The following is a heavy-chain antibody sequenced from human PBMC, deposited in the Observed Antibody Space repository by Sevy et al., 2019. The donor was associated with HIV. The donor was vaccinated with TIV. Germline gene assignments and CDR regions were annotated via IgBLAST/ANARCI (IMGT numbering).Heavy chain of an antibody. CDR3: ARSYGDYIYYGMDV. CDR2: IYYSGST. J-gene: IGHJ6*02. CDR1: GGSISSSSYY. D-gene: IGHD4-17*01. V-gene: IGHV4-39*01. Sequence: SETLSLTCTVSGGSISSSSYYWGWIRQPPGKGLEWIGSIYYSGSTYYNPSLKSRVTISVDTSKNQFSLKLSSVTAADTAVYYCARSYGDYIYYGMDVWGQGTTVTVSS.